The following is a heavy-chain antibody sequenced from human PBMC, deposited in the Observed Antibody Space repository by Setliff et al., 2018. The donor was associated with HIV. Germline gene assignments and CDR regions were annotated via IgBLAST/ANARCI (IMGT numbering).Heavy chain of an antibody. D-gene: IGHD2-8*01. CDR2: IYHSGST. V-gene: IGHV4-38-2*02. Sequence: SETLSLTCTVSGYPISSGYYWGWIRQPPGKGLEWIASIYHSGSTYYNPSLKSRVTISVDTSKNQFSLKLSSVTAADTAVYYCARVNGEPYYFDYWGQGTLVTVSS. CDR1: GYPISSGYY. J-gene: IGHJ4*02. CDR3: ARVNGEPYYFDY.